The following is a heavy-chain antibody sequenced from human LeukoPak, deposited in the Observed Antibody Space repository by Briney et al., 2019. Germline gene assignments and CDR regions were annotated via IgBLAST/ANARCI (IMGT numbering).Heavy chain of an antibody. D-gene: IGHD3-22*01. V-gene: IGHV3-74*01. CDR1: GFTFSSYW. Sequence: GGSLRLSCAASGFTFSSYWMHWVRRAPGKGLVWVSRIKSDGSTRYADSVKGRFTISRDNAKNTVSLQMNSLRAEDTGVYYCARAPSEIGGYYPEYFRHWGQGTLVIVSP. J-gene: IGHJ1*01. CDR2: IKSDGST. CDR3: ARAPSEIGGYYPEYFRH.